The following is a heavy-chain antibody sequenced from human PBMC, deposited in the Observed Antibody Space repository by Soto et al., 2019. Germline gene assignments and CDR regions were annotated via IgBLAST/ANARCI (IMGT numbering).Heavy chain of an antibody. Sequence: GWSLRLSCSASGFSLSNSGMFWVRQAPGKGLEWISYISRSHSAIYYADSVKGRFTMSRDNAKNSLFLQMNSLRDEDRAVYYCATEGPNGYIPHYIETCGQGVPVTVSS. CDR2: ISRSHSAI. J-gene: IGHJ4*02. CDR1: GFSLSNSG. D-gene: IGHD5-12*01. V-gene: IGHV3-48*02. CDR3: ATEGPNGYIPHYIET.